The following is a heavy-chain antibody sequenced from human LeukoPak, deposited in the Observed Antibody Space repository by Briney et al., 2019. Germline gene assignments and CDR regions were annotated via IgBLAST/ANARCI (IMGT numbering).Heavy chain of an antibody. CDR2: IYYSGST. CDR1: GGSISSYY. D-gene: IGHD3-10*01. Sequence: SETLSLTCTVSGGSISSYYWSWIRQPPGRGLEWIGYIYYSGSTNYNPSLKSRVTISVDTSKNQFSLKLSSVTAADTAVYYCASADYYGSGSLSRAAYFQHWGQGTLVTVSS. J-gene: IGHJ1*01. V-gene: IGHV4-59*08. CDR3: ASADYYGSGSLSRAAYFQH.